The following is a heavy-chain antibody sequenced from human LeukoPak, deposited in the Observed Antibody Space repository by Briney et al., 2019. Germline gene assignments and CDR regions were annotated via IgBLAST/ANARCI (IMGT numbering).Heavy chain of an antibody. CDR2: ISYDGSNK. CDR1: GFTLSSYW. D-gene: IGHD3-22*01. V-gene: IGHV3-30-3*01. J-gene: IGHJ3*02. Sequence: GGSLRLSCAASGFTLSSYWMHWVRQAPGKGLEWVAVISYDGSNKYYADSVKGRFTISRDNSKNTLYLQMNSLRAEDTAVYYCARDRRVLYYYDSSGFLDAFDIWGQGTMVTVSS. CDR3: ARDRRVLYYYDSSGFLDAFDI.